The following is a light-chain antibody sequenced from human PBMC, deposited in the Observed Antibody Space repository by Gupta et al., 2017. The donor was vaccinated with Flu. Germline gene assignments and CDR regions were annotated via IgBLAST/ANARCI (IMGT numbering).Light chain of an antibody. CDR2: KAS. Sequence: PTTLSASVGDGVTITCRAIQSFSPYLAWDQQKPGKAPRLLIYKASNLESGVPSRFSDTGSGTEFTLTISSLQPDHFATYYCQQDKSYPLTFGGGTKVEIK. V-gene: IGKV1-5*03. J-gene: IGKJ4*01. CDR3: QQDKSYPLT. CDR1: QSFSPY.